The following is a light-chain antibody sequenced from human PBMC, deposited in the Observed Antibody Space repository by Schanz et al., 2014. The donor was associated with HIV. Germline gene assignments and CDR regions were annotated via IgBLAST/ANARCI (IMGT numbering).Light chain of an antibody. V-gene: IGKV3-20*01. J-gene: IGKJ1*01. CDR2: GAS. CDR3: QQYGVSPPWT. Sequence: EVVLTQSPGTLSLSPGERATLSCRTTQIISTSLAWYQQRPGQPPRLLLYGASSRATGIPDRFSGSGSGTDFTLSISGLEPEDVAVYYCQQYGVSPPWTFGQGTKVEFK. CDR1: QIISTS.